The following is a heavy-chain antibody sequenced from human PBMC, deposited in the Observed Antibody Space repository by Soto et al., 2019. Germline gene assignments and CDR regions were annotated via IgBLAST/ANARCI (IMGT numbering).Heavy chain of an antibody. V-gene: IGHV3-23*01. CDR1: GFTFSSYA. CDR2: IDGSGAGT. D-gene: IGHD3-9*01. CDR3: ATGDILTGSRQGWDY. Sequence: EVQLLESGGGLVQPGGSLRLSCVASGFTFSSYAMSWVRQAPGRGLECVSSIDGSGAGTYYSDSVRGRFTISRDNSKNTLDLHMDSLRAEDTAVYYCATGDILTGSRQGWDYWGQGTLVTVSS. J-gene: IGHJ4*02.